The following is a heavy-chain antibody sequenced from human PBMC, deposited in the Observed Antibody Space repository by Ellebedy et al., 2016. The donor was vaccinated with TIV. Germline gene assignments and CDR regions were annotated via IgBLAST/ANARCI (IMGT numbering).Heavy chain of an antibody. CDR1: GGSISSSSYY. CDR3: ATTGNFYDSSGYRSDY. V-gene: IGHV4-39*01. J-gene: IGHJ4*02. Sequence: MPSETLSLTCTVSGGSISSSSYYWGWIRQPPGKGLEWIGSIYNSGSTNYNPSLKSRVTISVDTSNNQFSLKLTSMTATDTALYYCATTGNFYDSSGYRSDYWGQGTLVTVSS. D-gene: IGHD3-22*01. CDR2: IYNSGST.